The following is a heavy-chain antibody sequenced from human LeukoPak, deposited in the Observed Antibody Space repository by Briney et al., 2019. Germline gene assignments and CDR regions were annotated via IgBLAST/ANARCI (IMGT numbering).Heavy chain of an antibody. Sequence: AGGSLRLSCAASGFTLSNFWMHWVRQAPGEGLVWVSRINSDGSSTNYADSVKGRFTISRDNAKNTLYLQMNSLRVEDTAVYYCVRERSTGFDYWGQGTLVTVSS. CDR2: INSDGSST. CDR1: GFTLSNFW. CDR3: VRERSTGFDY. J-gene: IGHJ4*02. V-gene: IGHV3-74*01. D-gene: IGHD2-2*01.